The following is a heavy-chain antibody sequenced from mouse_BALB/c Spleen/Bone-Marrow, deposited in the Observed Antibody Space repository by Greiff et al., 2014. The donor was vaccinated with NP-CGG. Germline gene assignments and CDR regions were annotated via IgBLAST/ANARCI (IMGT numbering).Heavy chain of an antibody. CDR1: GYTFTSYW. CDR3: TRSEGNYAFAY. CDR2: IYPSDSYT. D-gene: IGHD2-1*01. Sequence: QVQLQQSGAELVRPGASVKLSCKASGYTFTSYWINWVKQRPGQGLEWIGNIYPSDSYTNYNQKFKDKATLTVDKSSSTAYMQLSSPTSEDSAVYYCTRSEGNYAFAYWGQGTLVTVSA. V-gene: IGHV1-69*02. J-gene: IGHJ3*01.